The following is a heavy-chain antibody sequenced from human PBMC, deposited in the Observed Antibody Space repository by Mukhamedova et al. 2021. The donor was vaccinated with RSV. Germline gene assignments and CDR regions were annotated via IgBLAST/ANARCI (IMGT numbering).Heavy chain of an antibody. CDR3: ARHGNTTSHLRGAFDV. V-gene: IGHV3-48*03. CDR2: ISASGATE. J-gene: IGHJ3*01. Sequence: VSYISASGATEYYADSVKGRFTISRDNAKSSLYLQMNSLTAEDTALYYCARHGNTTSHLRGAFDVWGHGTMVTVSS. D-gene: IGHD2-2*01.